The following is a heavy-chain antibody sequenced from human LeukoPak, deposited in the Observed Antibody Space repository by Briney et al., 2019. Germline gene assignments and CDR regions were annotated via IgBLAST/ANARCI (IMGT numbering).Heavy chain of an antibody. D-gene: IGHD6-19*01. Sequence: SXXTFSSYEMNWVRQAPGKGLEWVSYISSSGSTRTYADSVKGRFTISRDNAKNSLYLEMNSLRAEDTAVYYCAREIVSAVAGNFDYWGQGTLVTVS. CDR2: ISSSGSTR. J-gene: IGHJ4*02. CDR3: AREIVSAVAGNFDY. V-gene: IGHV3-48*03. CDR1: XXTFSSYE.